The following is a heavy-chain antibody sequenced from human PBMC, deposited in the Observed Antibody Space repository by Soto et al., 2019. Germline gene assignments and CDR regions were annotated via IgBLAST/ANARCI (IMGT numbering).Heavy chain of an antibody. CDR3: ARHEMNRGYSGYDWNYGMDV. J-gene: IGHJ6*02. D-gene: IGHD5-12*01. CDR1: GGSISSSGYY. V-gene: IGHV4-39*01. CDR2: KYYSGTT. Sequence: QLQLQESGPGLVKPSETLSLTCTVSGGSISSSGYYWGWIRQPPGKGLEWIGRKYYSGTTYYNPFLKSRVTISLDTTKSQFSLTLSSVTAADTTVYYCARHEMNRGYSGYDWNYGMDVWGQGTTVTVSS.